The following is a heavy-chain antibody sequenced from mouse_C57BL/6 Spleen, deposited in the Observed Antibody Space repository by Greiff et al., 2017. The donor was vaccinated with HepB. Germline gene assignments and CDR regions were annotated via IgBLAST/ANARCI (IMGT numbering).Heavy chain of an antibody. CDR1: GYTFTSYW. Sequence: QVQLQQPGAELVKPGASVKLSCKASGYTFTSYWMNWVKQRPGRGLEWIGRIDPNSGGTKYNEKFKSKATLTVDKPSSTAYMQLSSLTSEDSAVDDCARGDYDYDGGNYESMDDWGQGTSVTVSS. J-gene: IGHJ4*01. D-gene: IGHD2-4*01. V-gene: IGHV1-72*01. CDR2: IDPNSGGT. CDR3: ARGDYDYDGGNYESMDD.